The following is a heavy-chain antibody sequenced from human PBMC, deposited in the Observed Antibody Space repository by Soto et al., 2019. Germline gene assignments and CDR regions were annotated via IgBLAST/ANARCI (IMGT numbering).Heavy chain of an antibody. J-gene: IGHJ1*01. Sequence: PSQTLSLTCAISGDSVSSTSATWNWIRQSPSRGLEWLGRTYYRSKWYNDYAVSVKSRITINPDTSKNQFSLQLNSVTPEDTAVYYCARDDRFCSGGSCYGYFQHWGQGTRVTVSS. CDR1: GDSVSSTSAT. V-gene: IGHV6-1*01. CDR2: TYYRSKWYN. CDR3: ARDDRFCSGGSCYGYFQH. D-gene: IGHD2-15*01.